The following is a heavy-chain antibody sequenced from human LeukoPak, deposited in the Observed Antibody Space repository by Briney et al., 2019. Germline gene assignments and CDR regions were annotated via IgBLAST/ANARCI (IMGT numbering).Heavy chain of an antibody. Sequence: SETLSLTCTVSGGSISSYCWSWIRQPPGKGLEWVGYIYYSGIANYNSSLKSRVTMSVETSKNQFSLKLSSVTAADTAVFYCARVGGHWGQGTLVTVSS. CDR3: ARVGGH. V-gene: IGHV4-59*01. D-gene: IGHD3-10*01. J-gene: IGHJ4*02. CDR2: IYYSGIA. CDR1: GGSISSYC.